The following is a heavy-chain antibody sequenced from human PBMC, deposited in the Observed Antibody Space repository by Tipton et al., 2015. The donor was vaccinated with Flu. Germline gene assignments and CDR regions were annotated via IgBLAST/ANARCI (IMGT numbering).Heavy chain of an antibody. Sequence: TLSLTCTVSGGSISSYTYYWGWFRQSPGTGLEWIGSIYYSGTTYYSPSLKSRVTMSIDTSKNQFSLKLTSVTAADTAVYYCAKHTVGRTMGDFAYWGQGILVSVSS. D-gene: IGHD3-10*01. J-gene: IGHJ4*02. CDR1: GGSISSYTYY. V-gene: IGHV4-39*01. CDR2: IYYSGTT. CDR3: AKHTVGRTMGDFAY.